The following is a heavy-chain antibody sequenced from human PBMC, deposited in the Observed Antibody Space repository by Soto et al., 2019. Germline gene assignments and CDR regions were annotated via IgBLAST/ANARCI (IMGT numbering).Heavy chain of an antibody. D-gene: IGHD6-19*01. CDR3: AVAVAGPTAIGY. J-gene: IGHJ4*02. V-gene: IGHV3-9*01. CDR2: INWNSDTI. Sequence: PGGSLRLSCTASGFTFDDYAMHWVRQAPGKGLEWVSGINWNSDTIGYVDSVKGRFTISRDNAKNSLYLQMNSLRAEDTAVYYCAVAVAGPTAIGYWGQGTLVTVSS. CDR1: GFTFDDYA.